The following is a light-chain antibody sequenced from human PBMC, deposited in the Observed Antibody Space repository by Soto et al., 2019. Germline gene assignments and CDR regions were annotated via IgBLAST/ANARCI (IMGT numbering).Light chain of an antibody. CDR2: GNS. J-gene: IGLJ3*02. CDR1: SSNIGAGYD. Sequence: QSVLTQPPSVSGAPGQRVTISCTGSSSNIGAGYDVHWYQQLPGTAPKLLIYGNSNRPSGVPDRFSGSKSGTSASLAITGLQAEDEAEYYCQSYDRSRSGWVFGGGTKVTVL. CDR3: QSYDRSRSGWV. V-gene: IGLV1-40*01.